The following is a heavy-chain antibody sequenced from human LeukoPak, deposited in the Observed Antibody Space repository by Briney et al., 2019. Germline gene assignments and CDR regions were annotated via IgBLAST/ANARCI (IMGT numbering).Heavy chain of an antibody. CDR2: ISNNGGYT. Sequence: GGSLRLSCAASGFTFSSSAMSWVRQAPGKGLEWVTAISNNGGYTYYADSVQGRFTISRDNSKSTLCLQMNSLRAEDTAVYYCAKQLGYCSDGSCYFPYWGQGTLVTVSS. J-gene: IGHJ4*02. D-gene: IGHD2-15*01. V-gene: IGHV3-23*01. CDR3: AKQLGYCSDGSCYFPY. CDR1: GFTFSSSA.